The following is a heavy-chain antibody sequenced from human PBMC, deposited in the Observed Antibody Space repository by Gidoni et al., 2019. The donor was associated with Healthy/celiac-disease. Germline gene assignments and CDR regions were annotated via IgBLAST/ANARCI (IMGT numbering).Heavy chain of an antibody. CDR1: GFTFSSYA. CDR2: ISGSGGST. J-gene: IGHJ4*02. CDR3: AIVSGSYSYYFDY. Sequence: EVQLLESGGGLVQPGGSLILSCAASGFTFSSYAMSWVRQAPGKGLEWVSAISGSGGSTYYADSVKGRFTISRDNSKNTLYLQMNSLRAEDTAVYYCAIVSGSYSYYFDYWGQGTLVTVSS. V-gene: IGHV3-23*01. D-gene: IGHD1-26*01.